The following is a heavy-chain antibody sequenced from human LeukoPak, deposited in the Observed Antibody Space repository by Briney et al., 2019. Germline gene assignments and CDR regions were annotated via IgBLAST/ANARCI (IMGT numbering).Heavy chain of an antibody. J-gene: IGHJ4*02. D-gene: IGHD3-10*01. CDR2: ISSNGGST. CDR1: GFTFSSYA. CDR3: ARDYYGSGSPGPFDY. V-gene: IGHV3-64*01. Sequence: GGSLRLSCAASGFTFSSYAMHWVRQAPGKGLEYVSAISSNGGSTYYANSVKGRFTISRDNSKNTLYLQMGSLRAEDMAVYYCARDYYGSGSPGPFDYWGQGTLVTVSS.